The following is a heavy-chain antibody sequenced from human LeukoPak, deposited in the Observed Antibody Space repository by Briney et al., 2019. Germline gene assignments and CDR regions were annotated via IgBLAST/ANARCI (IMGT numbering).Heavy chain of an antibody. J-gene: IGHJ1*01. CDR3: ARGRIAARPGYFQH. D-gene: IGHD6-6*01. Sequence: ASVKVSCKASGYTFTGYYMHWVRQAPGQGLEWVGRINPNSGGTNYAQKFQGRVTMTRDTSISTAYMELSRLRSDDTAVYYCARGRIAARPGYFQHWGQGTLVTVSS. V-gene: IGHV1-2*06. CDR2: INPNSGGT. CDR1: GYTFTGYY.